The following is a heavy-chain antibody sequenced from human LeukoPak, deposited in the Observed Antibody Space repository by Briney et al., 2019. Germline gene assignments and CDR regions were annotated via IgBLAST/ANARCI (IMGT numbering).Heavy chain of an antibody. CDR1: GGSISSGSYY. Sequence: SQTLSLTCTVSGGSISSGSYYWSWIRQPAGKGLEWIGRIHPSGSTNYNPSLKSRVTISVDTSKNQFSLKLSSVTAADTAVYYCARSLTGYAPISFDIWGQGTMVTVSS. D-gene: IGHD3-9*01. V-gene: IGHV4-61*02. CDR3: ARSLTGYAPISFDI. CDR2: IHPSGST. J-gene: IGHJ3*02.